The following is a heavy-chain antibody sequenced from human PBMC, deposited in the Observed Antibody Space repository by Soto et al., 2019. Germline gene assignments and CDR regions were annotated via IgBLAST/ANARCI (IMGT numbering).Heavy chain of an antibody. Sequence: QVQLKESGPGLLKPSETLSLTCTVSGASVSSASYYWAWLRQPPGRGLEWIGSVYFIGSTSYIPSLTSRVPVSVDTSKNQFSLNHASVPASGYSVHYCARIDGEYCHNWFDTWGQGTLVIVSP. CDR2: VYFIGST. CDR1: GASVSSASYY. CDR3: ARIDGEYCHNWFDT. J-gene: IGHJ5*02. D-gene: IGHD4-17*01. V-gene: IGHV4-61*01.